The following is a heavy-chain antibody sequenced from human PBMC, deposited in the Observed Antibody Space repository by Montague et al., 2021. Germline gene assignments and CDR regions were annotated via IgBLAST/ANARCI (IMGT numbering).Heavy chain of an antibody. D-gene: IGHD1/OR15-1a*01. CDR1: GGSISSTSHY. CDR2: FYSGGNT. Sequence: SETLSLTCTVSGGSISSTSHYWDWIRQPPGKGLEWIGTFYSGGNTYYNPALKSRVSISADTSNDQFSLKLHSVTVADTAVYFCARARITGTTTPLDYWGQGTLVIVSS. V-gene: IGHV4-39*01. CDR3: ARARITGTTTPLDY. J-gene: IGHJ4*02.